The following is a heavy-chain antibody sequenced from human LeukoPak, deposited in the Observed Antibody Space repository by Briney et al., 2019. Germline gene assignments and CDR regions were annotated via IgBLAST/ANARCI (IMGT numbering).Heavy chain of an antibody. CDR1: GFTFSSYG. CDR2: ISYDGSNK. D-gene: IGHD5-24*01. J-gene: IGHJ4*02. V-gene: IGHV3-30*18. CDR3: AKDFEEGDGYKPANFDY. Sequence: PGGSLRLSCAASGFTFSSYGMHWVRQAPGKGLEWVAVISYDGSNKYYADSVKGRFTISRDNSKNTLYLQMNSLRAEDTAVYYCAKDFEEGDGYKPANFDYWGQGTLVTVSS.